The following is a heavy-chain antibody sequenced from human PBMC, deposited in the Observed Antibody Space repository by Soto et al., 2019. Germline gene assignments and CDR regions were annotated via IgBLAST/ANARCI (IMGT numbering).Heavy chain of an antibody. CDR2: MSGSSSTT. D-gene: IGHD1-7*01. J-gene: IGHJ4*02. Sequence: EVRLLESGGGLVKPGGSLRLSCATSGLTFSNYAMSWVRQAPGGGLGWVSSMSGSSSTTYYADSVRGRFTISRDRSKNTLYLQMSSLRAEDTSLYYCAKNQERELPRVIDFWGQITLVTVSS. CDR3: AKNQERELPRVIDF. CDR1: GLTFSNYA. V-gene: IGHV3-23*01.